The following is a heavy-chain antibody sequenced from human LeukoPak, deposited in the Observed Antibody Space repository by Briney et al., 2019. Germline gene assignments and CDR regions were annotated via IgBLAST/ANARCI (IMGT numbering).Heavy chain of an antibody. Sequence: SETLSLTCTVSGGSISSYYWSWIRQPPGKGLEWIGYIYYSGSTNYNSSLKSRVTISVDTSKNQFSLKLSSVTAADTAVYYCARHGKQWLLDYWGQGTLVTVSS. CDR2: IYYSGST. J-gene: IGHJ4*02. V-gene: IGHV4-59*08. CDR1: GGSISSYY. D-gene: IGHD6-19*01. CDR3: ARHGKQWLLDY.